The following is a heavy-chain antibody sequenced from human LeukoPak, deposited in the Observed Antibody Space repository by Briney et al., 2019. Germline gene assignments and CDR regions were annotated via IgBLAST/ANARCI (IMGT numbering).Heavy chain of an antibody. V-gene: IGHV4-39*07. CDR2: IYYSGST. Sequence: PSETLSLTCTVSGGSISSSSYYWGWIRQPPGKGLEWIGSIYYSGSTNYNPSLKSRVTISVDTSKNQFSLKLSSVTAADTAVYYCARDWDYYDSSGYYYNAFDIWGQGTMVTVSS. CDR1: GGSISSSSYY. D-gene: IGHD3-22*01. J-gene: IGHJ3*02. CDR3: ARDWDYYDSSGYYYNAFDI.